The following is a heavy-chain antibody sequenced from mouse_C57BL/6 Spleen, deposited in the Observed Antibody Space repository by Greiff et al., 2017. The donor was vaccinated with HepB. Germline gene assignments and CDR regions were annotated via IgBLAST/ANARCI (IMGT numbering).Heavy chain of an antibody. J-gene: IGHJ3*01. CDR1: GYTFTDYE. CDR2: IDPETGGT. D-gene: IGHD3-2*02. Sequence: QVQLQQSGAELVRPGASVTLSCKASGYTFTDYEMHWVKQTPVHGLEWIGAIDPETGGTAYNQKFKGKAILTADKSSSPAYMELRSLTSEDSAVYYCTRKSVDSSGYVGWFAYWGQGTLVTVSA. V-gene: IGHV1-15*01. CDR3: TRKSVDSSGYVGWFAY.